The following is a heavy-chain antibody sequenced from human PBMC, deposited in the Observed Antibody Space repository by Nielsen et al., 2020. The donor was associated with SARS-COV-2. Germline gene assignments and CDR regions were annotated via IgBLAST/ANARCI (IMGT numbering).Heavy chain of an antibody. D-gene: IGHD4-11*01. J-gene: IGHJ6*03. CDR3: ATDPNDYTNYGYYMDV. V-gene: IGHV3-53*01. CDR2: IYSGGST. CDR1: GFTVSSNY. Sequence: GGSLRLSCAASGFTVSSNYMSWVRQAPGKGLEWVSVIYSGGSTYYADSVKGRFTISRDNSKNTLYLQMKSLRAEDTAVYYCATDPNDYTNYGYYMDVWGKGTTVTVSS.